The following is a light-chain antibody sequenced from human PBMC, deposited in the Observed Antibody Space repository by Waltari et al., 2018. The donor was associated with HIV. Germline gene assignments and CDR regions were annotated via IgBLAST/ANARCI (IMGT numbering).Light chain of an antibody. V-gene: IGKV1-5*03. CDR2: KTS. CDR1: KNLNNW. J-gene: IGKJ4*01. CDR3: QHYNGYPIT. Sequence: DIQMTQSPSTLSASVGDRVTITCRASKNLNNWLAWYQQKPGTAPKLLIYKTSTLKSGVPSRFSGSGSGTEFTLTISSLQPDDLATYHCQHYNGYPITFGGGTKVEIK.